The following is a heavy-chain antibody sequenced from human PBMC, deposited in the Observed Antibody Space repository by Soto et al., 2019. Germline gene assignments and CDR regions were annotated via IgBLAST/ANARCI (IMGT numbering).Heavy chain of an antibody. Sequence: SETLSLTCAVYGGSFSGYYWSWIRQPPGKGLEWIGEINHSGSTNYNPSLKSRVTISVDTSKNQFSLKLSSVTAADTAVYYCGTWLQSEDYYYGMDVWGQGTTVIVSS. D-gene: IGHD5-12*01. CDR3: GTWLQSEDYYYGMDV. CDR2: INHSGST. J-gene: IGHJ6*02. CDR1: GGSFSGYY. V-gene: IGHV4-34*01.